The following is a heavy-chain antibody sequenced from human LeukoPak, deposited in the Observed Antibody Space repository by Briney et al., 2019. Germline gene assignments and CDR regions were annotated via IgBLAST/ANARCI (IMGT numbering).Heavy chain of an antibody. D-gene: IGHD3-22*01. V-gene: IGHV4-34*01. Sequence: SETLSLTCAVYGGSFSGYYWSWIRQPPGKGLEWIGEINHSGSTNYNPSLKSRVTISVDTSKNQFSLKLSSVTAAGTAVYYCARGRSLYYYDSSGYPIGDFDYWGQGTLVTVSS. CDR1: GGSFSGYY. J-gene: IGHJ4*02. CDR2: INHSGST. CDR3: ARGRSLYYYDSSGYPIGDFDY.